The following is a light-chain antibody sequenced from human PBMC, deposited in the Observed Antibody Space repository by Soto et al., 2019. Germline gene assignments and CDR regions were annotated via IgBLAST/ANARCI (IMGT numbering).Light chain of an antibody. V-gene: IGLV1-40*01. Sequence: QSVLAQPPSVSGGPGQKVTISCTGSSSNIGAGYDLHWYQQLPGTAPKLLLYGNSNRPSGVPDRFSGSKSGTSASLAITGLQAEDEADYYCQSYDSSLRAYVFGTGTKVTVL. CDR1: SSNIGAGYD. CDR3: QSYDSSLRAYV. J-gene: IGLJ1*01. CDR2: GNS.